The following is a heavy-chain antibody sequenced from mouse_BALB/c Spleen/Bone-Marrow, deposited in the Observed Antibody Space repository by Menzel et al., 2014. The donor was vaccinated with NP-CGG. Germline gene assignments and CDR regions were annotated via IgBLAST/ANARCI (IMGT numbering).Heavy chain of an antibody. J-gene: IGHJ2*01. CDR3: TRRPLQANSYFDC. V-gene: IGHV5-6*01. Sequence: EVQLVESGGDLVRPGGSLKLSCVASGFTFSSYGMSWVRQTPDKRLEWVATISSGGSSTYYPASVKGRFTISRDNAKSTLYLQMSSLNSEDTAMYYCTRRPLQANSYFDCWGQGTTLTVSS. CDR2: ISSGGSST. D-gene: IGHD3-2*02. CDR1: GFTFSSYG.